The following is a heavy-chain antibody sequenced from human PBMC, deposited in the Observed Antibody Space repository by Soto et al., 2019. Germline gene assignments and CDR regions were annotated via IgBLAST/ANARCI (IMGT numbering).Heavy chain of an antibody. CDR1: VFTFSSYG. J-gene: IGHJ4*02. Sequence: PGGSLRLSCAASVFTFSSYGMHWVRQSPGKGLEWVAVISYDGSNKYYADSVKGRFTISRDNSRGTVYLQMNSLRAADTAVYYRTKGTLGTTIPDFWGQGTVVTVSS. V-gene: IGHV3-30*18. CDR2: ISYDGSNK. CDR3: TKGTLGTTIPDF. D-gene: IGHD1-26*01.